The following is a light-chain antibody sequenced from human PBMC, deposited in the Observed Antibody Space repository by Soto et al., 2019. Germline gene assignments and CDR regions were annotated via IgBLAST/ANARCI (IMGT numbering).Light chain of an antibody. CDR1: SSNIGSHP. Sequence: QSVLTQPPSASGTPGQRVTISCSGSSSNIGSHPVNCYQQLPGTAPKLLLYGDNQRPLGVPDRFSASKSGAVASLAISGLQSEDEATYYRASWDNSLNRLYVFGAGTKVTVL. V-gene: IGLV1-44*01. J-gene: IGLJ1*01. CDR2: GDN. CDR3: ASWDNSLNRLYV.